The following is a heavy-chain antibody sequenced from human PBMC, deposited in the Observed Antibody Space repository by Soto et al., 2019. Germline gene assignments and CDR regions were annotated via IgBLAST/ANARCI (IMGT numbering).Heavy chain of an antibody. D-gene: IGHD3-10*01. CDR3: AKSYGSGSYSTGFDY. V-gene: IGHV3-9*01. J-gene: IGHJ4*02. Sequence: EVQLVESGGGLVQPGRSLRLSCAASGFTFDDYAMHWVRQAPGKGLEWVSGISWNSGSIGYVDSVKGRFTISRDNAKNSLYLQMNSLRAEDTALYYCAKSYGSGSYSTGFDYWGQGTLVTVSS. CDR2: ISWNSGSI. CDR1: GFTFDDYA.